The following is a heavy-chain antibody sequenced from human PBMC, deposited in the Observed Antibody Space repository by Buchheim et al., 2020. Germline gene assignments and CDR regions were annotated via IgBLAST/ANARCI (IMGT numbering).Heavy chain of an antibody. D-gene: IGHD4-17*01. J-gene: IGHJ5*02. V-gene: IGHV4-31*03. CDR2: MYYNGRS. CDR1: GGSISSGAYY. CDR3: TGIPAGNTYGWFDP. Sequence: QVQLQESGPGLVKSSQTLSLTCYVSGGSISSGAYYWNWIRQPPEKGLEWIGYMYYNGRSNYNPSLKSRATISIDTFKSQLSLRLTSVTAADTALYYCTGIPAGNTYGWFDPWGQGTL.